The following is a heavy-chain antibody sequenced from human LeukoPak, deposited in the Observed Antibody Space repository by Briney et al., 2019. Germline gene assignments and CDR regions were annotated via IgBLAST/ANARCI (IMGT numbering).Heavy chain of an antibody. CDR2: INHSGST. CDR1: GGSFSGYY. CDR3: AREAGYSSGWYHYYYMDV. J-gene: IGHJ6*03. V-gene: IGHV4-34*01. Sequence: SETLSLTCAVYGGSFSGYYWSWIRQPPGKGLEWIGEINHSGSTNYNPSLKSRVTISVDTSKNQFSLKLSSVTAADTAVYYCAREAGYSSGWYHYYYMDVWGKGTTVTVSS. D-gene: IGHD6-19*01.